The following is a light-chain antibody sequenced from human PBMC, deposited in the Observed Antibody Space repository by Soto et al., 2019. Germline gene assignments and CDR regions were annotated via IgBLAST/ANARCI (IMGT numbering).Light chain of an antibody. CDR2: EVS. Sequence: QSALTQPPSASGSPGQSVTISCTGTSSDVGGYNYFSWYQQHPGKAPKFMIYEVSKRPSGVPDRFSGSKSGNTASQTVSGLQAEDEADYYCSSYAGSNNLGVFGTGTKLTVL. V-gene: IGLV2-8*01. CDR3: SSYAGSNNLGV. CDR1: SSDVGGYNY. J-gene: IGLJ1*01.